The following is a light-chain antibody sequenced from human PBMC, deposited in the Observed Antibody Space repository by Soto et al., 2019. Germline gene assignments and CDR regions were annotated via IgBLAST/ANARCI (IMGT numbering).Light chain of an antibody. Sequence: EIVLTQSPGTLSLSPGERATLSCRASQSVSSINLAWYQQKPGQAPRLLIYGASSRATGIPDRVSGSGSGTDFILTISSLEPEDFSVYYCPQFGSSQYTFGQGPKLEIK. CDR2: GAS. V-gene: IGKV3-20*01. CDR3: PQFGSSQYT. J-gene: IGKJ2*01. CDR1: QSVSSIN.